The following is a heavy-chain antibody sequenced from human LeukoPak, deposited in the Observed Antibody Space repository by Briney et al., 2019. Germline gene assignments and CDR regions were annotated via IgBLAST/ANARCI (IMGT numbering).Heavy chain of an antibody. D-gene: IGHD1-26*01. CDR3: AADVIVGATKDFDN. CDR1: GLTLTSSA. J-gene: IGHJ4*02. Sequence: GTSVKVSFKGSGLTLTSSAMQWVRQARGQRLEWIGWIVVGSGNTNYAQKFQERVTITRDMSTSTAYMELSSLRSEDTAVYYCAADVIVGATKDFDNRGPGTLVTVSS. CDR2: IVVGSGNT. V-gene: IGHV1-58*02.